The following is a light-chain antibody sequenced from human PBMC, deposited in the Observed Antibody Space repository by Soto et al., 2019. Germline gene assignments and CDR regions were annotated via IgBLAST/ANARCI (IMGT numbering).Light chain of an antibody. Sequence: QSALTQPASGSGSPGQSITISCTGTSSDVGSYNLVSWYQQHPGKAPKLMIYEGSKRPSGVSNRFSGSKSGNTASLTISGLQAEDEAEYYCCSYAGSSTYVVFGGGTKLTVL. CDR3: CSYAGSSTYVV. J-gene: IGLJ2*01. CDR2: EGS. CDR1: SSDVGSYNL. V-gene: IGLV2-23*01.